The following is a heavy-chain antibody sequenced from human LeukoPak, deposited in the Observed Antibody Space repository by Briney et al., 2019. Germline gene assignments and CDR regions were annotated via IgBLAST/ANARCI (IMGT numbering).Heavy chain of an antibody. Sequence: SETLSLTCTVSGGSISSSSYYWGWIRQPPGKGLEWIGSIFYSGSTYYNPSLKSQVTISVDTSKNQFSLKLSSVTAADTAVYYCARLSVVVPAAMWGYYYYYMDVWGKGTTVTVSS. CDR3: ARLSVVVPAAMWGYYYYYMDV. CDR2: IFYSGST. CDR1: GGSISSSSYY. V-gene: IGHV4-39*01. J-gene: IGHJ6*03. D-gene: IGHD2-2*01.